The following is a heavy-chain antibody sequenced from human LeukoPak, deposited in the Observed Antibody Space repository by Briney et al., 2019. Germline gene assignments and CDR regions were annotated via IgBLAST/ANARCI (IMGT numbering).Heavy chain of an antibody. V-gene: IGHV4-4*02. J-gene: IGHJ4*02. CDR3: ARRITGTLAPIDY. CDR2: IYHDGTT. D-gene: IGHD1-20*01. CDR1: GGSISSSLW. Sequence: SGTLSLTCSVSGGSISSSLWWTWVRQPPGKGLEWIGEIYHDGTTNCQSSLKSRATISVDKFKNQFSLKLNSVTAADTAVYYCARRITGTLAPIDYWGQGTPVTVSS.